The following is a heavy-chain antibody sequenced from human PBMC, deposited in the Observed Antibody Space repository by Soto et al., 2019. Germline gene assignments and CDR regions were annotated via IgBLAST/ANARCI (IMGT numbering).Heavy chain of an antibody. Sequence: GGSLRLSCVASRFSFNTFAMSWVRQAPGKGLEWVSSINAGGGNTYYADSVKGRFTVSRDNSKNTLHLQMDTLRAEDTAIYYCARIYSSSWYTSDHDAFDIWVQGTMVTV. V-gene: IGHV3-23*01. J-gene: IGHJ3*02. CDR3: ARIYSSSWYTSDHDAFDI. CDR1: RFSFNTFA. D-gene: IGHD6-13*01. CDR2: INAGGGNT.